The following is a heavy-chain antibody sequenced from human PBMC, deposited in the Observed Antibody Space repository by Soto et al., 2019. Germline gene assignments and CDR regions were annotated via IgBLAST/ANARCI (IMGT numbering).Heavy chain of an antibody. V-gene: IGHV4-59*01. D-gene: IGHD6-13*01. J-gene: IGHJ4*02. CDR2: IHYSGTT. CDR3: AAGEASSRNLAPYYLDF. CDR1: GGSMRNYF. Sequence: PSETLSVTCTVSGGSMRNYFWTWIRQPPGKGLEWIGYIHYSGTTSFFPSYNPSLRSRVTISEDTSKNQFSLKLLSVTTADTAVYFCAAGEASSRNLAPYYLDFWGQCTWVTVSS.